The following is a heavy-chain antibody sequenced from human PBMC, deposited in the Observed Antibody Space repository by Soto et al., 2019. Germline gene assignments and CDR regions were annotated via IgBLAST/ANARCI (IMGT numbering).Heavy chain of an antibody. CDR3: AKEGGYCSGGSCYVGALDI. CDR1: GFTFSSYA. Sequence: PGGSLRLSCAASGFTFSSYAMSWVRQAPGKGLEWVSAISGSGGSTYYADSVKGRFTISRDNSKNTLYLQMNSLRAEDTAVYYCAKEGGYCSGGSCYVGALDIWGQGTMVTVSS. J-gene: IGHJ3*02. V-gene: IGHV3-23*01. D-gene: IGHD2-15*01. CDR2: ISGSGGST.